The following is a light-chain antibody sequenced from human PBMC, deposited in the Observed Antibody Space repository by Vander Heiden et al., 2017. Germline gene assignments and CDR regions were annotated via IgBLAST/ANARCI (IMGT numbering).Light chain of an antibody. V-gene: IGKV3-11*01. J-gene: IGKJ1*01. Sequence: EIVLTQSTATLSLSPGETATLSCRASQSVSSYFAWYQQKPGQAPRLLIYYASNRATGIPARFSGRGSGTDFTLTISSLEPEDFAVYYCQQRSNWPWTFGQGTKVEIK. CDR1: QSVSSY. CDR3: QQRSNWPWT. CDR2: YAS.